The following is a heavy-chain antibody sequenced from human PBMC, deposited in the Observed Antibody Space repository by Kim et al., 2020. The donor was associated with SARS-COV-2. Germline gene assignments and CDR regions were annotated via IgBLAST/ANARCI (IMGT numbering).Heavy chain of an antibody. J-gene: IGHJ6*03. D-gene: IGHD6-13*01. CDR2: INHSGST. Sequence: SETLSLTCAVYGGSFSGYYWSWIRQPPGKGLEWIGEINHSGSTNYNPSLTSRVTISVDTSKNQFSLKLSSVTAADTAVYFCARGWYDRSWYWGNNFMDV. CDR3: ARGWYDRSWYWGNNFMDV. CDR1: GGSFSGYY. V-gene: IGHV4-34*01.